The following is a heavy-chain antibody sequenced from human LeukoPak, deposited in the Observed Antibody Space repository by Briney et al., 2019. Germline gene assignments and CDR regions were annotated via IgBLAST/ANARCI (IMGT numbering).Heavy chain of an antibody. CDR1: GGSIGVGTYY. Sequence: SETLSLTCTFSGGSIGVGTYYWSWIRQPPGKGLEWIGYIYYSGSTYYNPSLKSRVSISVDTSKNQFSLKLSSVTAADTAVFYCARDRDGYNLDALDIWGQGTMVTVSS. CDR2: IYYSGST. J-gene: IGHJ3*02. CDR3: ARDRDGYNLDALDI. V-gene: IGHV4-30-4*08. D-gene: IGHD5-24*01.